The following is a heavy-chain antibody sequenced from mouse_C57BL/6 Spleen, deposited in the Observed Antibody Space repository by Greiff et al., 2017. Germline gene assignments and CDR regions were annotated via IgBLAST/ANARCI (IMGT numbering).Heavy chain of an antibody. D-gene: IGHD1-1*01. Sequence: QVQLQQPGAELVKPGASVKMSCKASGYTFTSYWITWVKQRPGQGLEWIGDIYPGRGSTNYNEKFKSKATLTVDTSSSPAYMQLSSLTSEDSAVYYCARADGSSYGAMDYWGQGTSVTVSS. CDR2: IYPGRGST. V-gene: IGHV1-55*01. CDR3: ARADGSSYGAMDY. CDR1: GYTFTSYW. J-gene: IGHJ4*01.